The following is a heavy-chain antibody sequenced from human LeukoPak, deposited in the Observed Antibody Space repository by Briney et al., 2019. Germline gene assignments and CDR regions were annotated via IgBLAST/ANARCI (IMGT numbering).Heavy chain of an antibody. CDR1: DFTFVSYT. CDR2: IIIIRSYI. J-gene: IGHJ3*02. D-gene: IGHD5-18*01. CDR3: ARDPPDTAMINSPVHDAFDI. Sequence: GGPRKFPGAPLDFTFVSYTLNGSPRPPGRGWNWVPSIIIIRSYIYYADSVKGRFTISRDNAKNSLYLQMNSLRAEDTALYYCARDPPDTAMINSPVHDAFDIWGQGTMVTVSS. V-gene: IGHV3-21*04.